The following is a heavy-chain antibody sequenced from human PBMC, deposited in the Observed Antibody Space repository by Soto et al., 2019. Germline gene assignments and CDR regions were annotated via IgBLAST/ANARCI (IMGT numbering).Heavy chain of an antibody. D-gene: IGHD3-10*01. CDR1: GFTFSSYG. J-gene: IGHJ6*02. CDR3: AKDHEISYYYGSGPRYYYYGMDV. CDR2: IPYDGSNK. V-gene: IGHV3-30*18. Sequence: PGGSLRLSCAASGFTFSSYGMHWVRLAPGKGLEWVAVIPYDGSNKYYADSVKGRFTISRDNSKNTLYLQMNSLRAEDTAVYYCAKDHEISYYYGSGPRYYYYGMDVWGQGTTVTVSS.